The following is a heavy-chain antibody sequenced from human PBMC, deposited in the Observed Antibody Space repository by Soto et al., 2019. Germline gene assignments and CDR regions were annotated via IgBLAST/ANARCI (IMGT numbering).Heavy chain of an antibody. J-gene: IGHJ6*02. Sequence: QVQLVQSGAEVKKPGSSVKVSCKASGGTFSSYAISWVRQAPGQGLEWMGGIIPIFGTANYAQKFQGRVTITADDSTSTAYLELSSLISEETAVYYCARADPRLFLTNDFWSGRLRYYYYYYGMDVWGQGTTVTVSS. CDR3: ARADPRLFLTNDFWSGRLRYYYYYYGMDV. CDR1: GGTFSSYA. V-gene: IGHV1-69*01. D-gene: IGHD3-3*01. CDR2: IIPIFGTA.